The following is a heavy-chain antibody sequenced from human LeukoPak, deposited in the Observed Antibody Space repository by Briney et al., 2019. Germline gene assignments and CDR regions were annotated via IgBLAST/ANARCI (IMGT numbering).Heavy chain of an antibody. CDR1: GLTFSSYG. D-gene: IGHD3-16*01. Sequence: GGSLSLSCAVSGLTFSSYGMHGVRPAPAKGLAWVAFIRQDGSNKYYADSVKGRFTISRDNSKNTLYLQMSSLRAEDTAVYYCAKVFEKGGWSQGTLVTVSS. J-gene: IGHJ4*02. CDR2: IRQDGSNK. CDR3: AKVFEKGG. V-gene: IGHV3-30*02.